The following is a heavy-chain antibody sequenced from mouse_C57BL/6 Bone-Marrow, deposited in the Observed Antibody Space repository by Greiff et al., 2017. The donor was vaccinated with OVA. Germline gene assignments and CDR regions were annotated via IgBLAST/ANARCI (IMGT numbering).Heavy chain of an antibody. CDR3: ARGGGFWCTWYFDV. CDR1: GYTFTTYW. Sequence: QVQLQQPGTELVKPGASVKLSCKASGYTFTTYWMHWVKQRPGQGLEWIGNINPNNGGTNYNEKFRSKATLTVDKSSSTAYMHLSSRTCGVSAVYYCARGGGFWCTWYFDVWGTGTTVTVSS. CDR2: INPNNGGT. D-gene: IGHD1-1*02. J-gene: IGHJ1*03. V-gene: IGHV1-53*01.